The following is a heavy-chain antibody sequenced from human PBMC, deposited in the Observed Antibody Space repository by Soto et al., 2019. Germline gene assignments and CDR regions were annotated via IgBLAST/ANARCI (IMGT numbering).Heavy chain of an antibody. J-gene: IGHJ6*02. V-gene: IGHV1-18*04. Sequence: ASVKVSCKASGYTFTSYGISWVRQAPGQGLEWMGWISAYNGNTNYAQKLQGRVTMTTDTSTSTAYMELRSLRSDDTAVYYCARGRLEGYCSSTSCYPWSGYYYDYYGMDVWGQ. CDR2: ISAYNGNT. CDR3: ARGRLEGYCSSTSCYPWSGYYYDYYGMDV. D-gene: IGHD2-2*01. CDR1: GYTFTSYG.